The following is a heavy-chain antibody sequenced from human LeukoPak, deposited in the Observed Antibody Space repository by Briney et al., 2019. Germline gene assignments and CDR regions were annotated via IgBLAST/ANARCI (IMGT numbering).Heavy chain of an antibody. CDR2: ISSSSSTI. CDR1: GFTFSSYS. CDR3: ARDYGGRKDAFDI. D-gene: IGHD4-23*01. V-gene: IGHV3-48*01. J-gene: IGHJ3*02. Sequence: PGGSLRLSCAASGFTFSSYSMNWVRQAPGKGLEWVSYISSSSSTIYYADSVKGRFTISRDNAKNSLYLQMNSLRAEDTAVYYCARDYGGRKDAFDIWGQGTMVTVSS.